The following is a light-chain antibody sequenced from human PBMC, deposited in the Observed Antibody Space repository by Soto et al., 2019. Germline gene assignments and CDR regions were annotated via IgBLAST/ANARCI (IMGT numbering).Light chain of an antibody. CDR2: GAS. J-gene: IGKJ1*01. V-gene: IGKV3-15*01. Sequence: EIVMTQSPATLSVSPGERATLSCRVTQNVNNNLAWYQQKPGQAPRLLISGASTRATGIPARFGGSGSGTESTLTISTLQSEDLEVYFYHQHNNWPPGTFGQGTRVETK. CDR1: QNVNNN. CDR3: HQHNNWPPGT.